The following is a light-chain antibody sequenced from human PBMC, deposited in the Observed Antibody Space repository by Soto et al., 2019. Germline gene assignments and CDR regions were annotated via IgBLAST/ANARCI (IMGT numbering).Light chain of an antibody. CDR2: NVS. V-gene: IGLV2-14*03. CDR1: SSDIGGFNY. CDR3: SSYTTARTVV. Sequence: QSVLTQPASVSGSPGQSITISCTGTSSDIGGFNYVSWYQHHPGKAPKLMIHNVSSRPSGVSDRFSGSKSGYTASLTISGLQAEDEAEYYCSSYTTARTVVFGGGTKLTVL. J-gene: IGLJ2*01.